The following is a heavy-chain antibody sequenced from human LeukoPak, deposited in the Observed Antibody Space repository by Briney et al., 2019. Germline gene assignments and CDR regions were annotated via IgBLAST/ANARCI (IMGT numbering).Heavy chain of an antibody. J-gene: IGHJ3*01. CDR2: IYPDDADT. V-gene: IGHV5-51*01. D-gene: IGHD3-22*01. Sequence: GESLKISCKGSGYKFSNYWIAWVRQMPGKGLEWMGIIYPDDADTRYSPSFQGQVIISADKSINTAYLQWGTLKASDTAMYYCARPNITNYYDRSGYDGSDFWGQGTMVTVSS. CDR1: GYKFSNYW. CDR3: ARPNITNYYDRSGYDGSDF.